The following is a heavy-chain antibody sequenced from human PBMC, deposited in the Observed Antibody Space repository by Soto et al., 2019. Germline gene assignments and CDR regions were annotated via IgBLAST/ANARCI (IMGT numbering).Heavy chain of an antibody. CDR2: IYWNDDK. J-gene: IGHJ6*01. CDR3: ANKLRYLDSLDV. V-gene: IGHV2-5*01. D-gene: IGHD3-9*01. CDR1: GFSLSTGGVA. Sequence: QITLEESAPTLVTPTQTLTLSCIFSGFSLSTGGVAVVWIRQPPGKALEWLALIYWNDDKLYSPSLKTRLTVTKDTSKNQVVLTMTNVDPVDTATYYCANKLRYLDSLDVWGRGTTVTVSS.